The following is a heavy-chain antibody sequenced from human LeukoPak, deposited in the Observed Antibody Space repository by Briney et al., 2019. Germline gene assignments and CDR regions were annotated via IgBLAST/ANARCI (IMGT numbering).Heavy chain of an antibody. J-gene: IGHJ4*02. V-gene: IGHV4-4*07. CDR1: GGSISNHF. Sequence: SETLSLTCTVSGGSISNHFWSWIRQPAGKGLEWIGRVYSSGSTDYNPSLQSRVTMSVDTSKNQFSLKLSSVPAADTAVYYCARSGGSNGWYYFDYWGQGTLVTVSS. D-gene: IGHD6-19*01. CDR3: ARSGGSNGWYYFDY. CDR2: VYSSGST.